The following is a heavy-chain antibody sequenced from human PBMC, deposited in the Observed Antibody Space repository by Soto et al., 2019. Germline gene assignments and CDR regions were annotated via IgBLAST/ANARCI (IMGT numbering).Heavy chain of an antibody. Sequence: GESLKISCKASGYSFTSHWINCVRQMPGKGLEWMVRIDPSDSYTNYNPSFQGHVTISADKSIATAYLQWSGLKASDTAMYYCSKLTGTTSDDPFALWAQGTIVTVSS. D-gene: IGHD1-20*01. CDR1: GYSFTSHW. CDR2: IDPSDSYT. J-gene: IGHJ3*01. V-gene: IGHV5-10-1*01. CDR3: SKLTGTTSDDPFAL.